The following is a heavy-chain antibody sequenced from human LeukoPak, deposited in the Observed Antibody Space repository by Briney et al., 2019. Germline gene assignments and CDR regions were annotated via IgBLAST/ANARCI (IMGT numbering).Heavy chain of an antibody. J-gene: IGHJ4*02. Sequence: GGSLRLSCAASGFSFSSYATSWVRQAPGKGLEWVSSISGSGDNTYYAESVKGRFTISRDNSKNTLFLQMNSLRAEDTAVFYCAKRSGYTTGWFFDFWGQGTLVTVSS. V-gene: IGHV3-23*01. CDR1: GFSFSSYA. CDR2: ISGSGDNT. CDR3: AKRSGYTTGWFFDF. D-gene: IGHD6-19*01.